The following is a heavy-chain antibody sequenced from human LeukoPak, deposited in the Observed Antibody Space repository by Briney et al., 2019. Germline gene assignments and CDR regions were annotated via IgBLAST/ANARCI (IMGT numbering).Heavy chain of an antibody. CDR2: INPNSGVT. CDR1: GYTFTDYY. CDR3: ARVSLIYGSGSYYQSPLLY. V-gene: IGHV1-2*04. Sequence: ASVKVSCTASGYTFTDYYIHWVRQAPGQGLEWMGWINPNSGVTNYAQKFQGWIAMTRDTSMSTAYMELSRLRSDDTAVYFCARVSLIYGSGSYYQSPLLYWGQGTLVTVSS. J-gene: IGHJ4*02. D-gene: IGHD3-10*01.